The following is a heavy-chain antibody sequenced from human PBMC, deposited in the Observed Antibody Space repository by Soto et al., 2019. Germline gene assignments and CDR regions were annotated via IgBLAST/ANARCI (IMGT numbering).Heavy chain of an antibody. Sequence: QVQLVQSGAEVKKPGASVKVSCKASGYTFTSYGISWVRQAPGQGLEGMGWISAYNGNTNYAQKLQGRVTMTTDTATSTAYMELRSLRSDDTAVYYCARDGVDTATRYYYGMDVWGQGTTVTVSS. CDR2: ISAYNGNT. CDR1: GYTFTSYG. CDR3: ARDGVDTATRYYYGMDV. D-gene: IGHD5-18*01. J-gene: IGHJ6*02. V-gene: IGHV1-18*01.